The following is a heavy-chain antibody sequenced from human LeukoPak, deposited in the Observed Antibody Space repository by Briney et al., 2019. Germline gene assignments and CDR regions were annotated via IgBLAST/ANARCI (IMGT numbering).Heavy chain of an antibody. Sequence: GGSLRLSCAASGFTFSSYAMSWVRQAPGKGLEWVSAISGSGGSTYYADSVKGRFTISRDNSKNSLYLQMNSLRAEDTAVYYCAKGFLRCYPYYMDVWGKGTTVTVSS. CDR1: GFTFSSYA. CDR3: AKGFLRCYPYYMDV. CDR2: ISGSGGST. D-gene: IGHD3-10*01. V-gene: IGHV3-23*01. J-gene: IGHJ6*03.